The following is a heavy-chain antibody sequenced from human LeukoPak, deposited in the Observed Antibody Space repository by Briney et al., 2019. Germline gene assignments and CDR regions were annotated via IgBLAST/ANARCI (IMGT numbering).Heavy chain of an antibody. CDR1: GFTFSSYA. CDR2: ISGSGGST. CDR3: ANTKLRFLEWLLSRFDY. Sequence: GGSLRLPCAASGFTFSSYAMSWVRQAPGKGLEWVSAISGSGGSTYYADSVKGRFTISRDNSKNTLYLQMNSLRAEDTAVYYCANTKLRFLEWLLSRFDYWGQGTLVTVSS. J-gene: IGHJ4*02. V-gene: IGHV3-23*01. D-gene: IGHD3-3*01.